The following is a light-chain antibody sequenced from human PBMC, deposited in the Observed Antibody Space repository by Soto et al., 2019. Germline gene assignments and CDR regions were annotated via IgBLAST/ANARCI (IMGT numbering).Light chain of an antibody. CDR1: QSVFYSSNNKNY. CDR2: WAS. V-gene: IGKV4-1*01. J-gene: IGKJ2*01. CDR3: QQSYENPNT. Sequence: DIVMTQSPDSLAVSLGERATINCKSSQSVFYSSNNKNYLAWYQQKPGQPPKLLIYWASIRESGVPDRFSGSWSWKEFTLPISSLQAEDVTVYYCQQSYENPNTFGQETKLEIK.